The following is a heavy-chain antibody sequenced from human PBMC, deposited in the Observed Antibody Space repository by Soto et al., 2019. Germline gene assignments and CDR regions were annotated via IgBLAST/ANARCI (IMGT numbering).Heavy chain of an antibody. V-gene: IGHV5-10-1*01. CDR3: ASYSYYYYGMDV. CDR1: GYSFTSYW. D-gene: IGHD4-4*01. Sequence: GEPMKICCKGAGYSFTSYWSSWVRQMPGKGLEWMGRIDPSDSYTNYSPSFQGHVTISADKSISTAYLQWSSLKASDTAMYYCASYSYYYYGMDVWGQGTTVTVSS. J-gene: IGHJ6*02. CDR2: IDPSDSYT.